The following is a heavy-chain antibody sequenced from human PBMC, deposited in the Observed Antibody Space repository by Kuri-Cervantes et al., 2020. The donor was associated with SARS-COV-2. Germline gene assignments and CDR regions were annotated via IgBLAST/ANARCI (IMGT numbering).Heavy chain of an antibody. J-gene: IGHJ3*02. CDR3: ARIPAVVNAFDI. V-gene: IGHV2-26*01. D-gene: IGHD2-21*01. CDR1: GFSLSTSGMC. Sequence: SGPTLVKPTQTLTLTCTFSGFSLSTSGMCVSWIRQPPGKALEWLAHIFSNDEKSYSTSLKSRLTISKDTSKSQVVLTMTNMDPVDTATYYCARIPAVVNAFDIWGQGTMVTVSS. CDR2: IFSNDEK.